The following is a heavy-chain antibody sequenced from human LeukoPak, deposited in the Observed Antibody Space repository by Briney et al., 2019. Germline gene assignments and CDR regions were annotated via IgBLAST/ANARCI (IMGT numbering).Heavy chain of an antibody. CDR1: GASVSSYY. J-gene: IGHJ3*02. CDR2: IFYRGTT. CDR3: ARGLVIRQDDAFDI. D-gene: IGHD3-9*01. Sequence: SETLSLTCTVSGASVSSYYWSWIRQAPGKGLEWIGYIFYRGTTDYSPSLNRRLTLSVDTSKNQFSLQLISLAAADTAVYYCARGLVIRQDDAFDIWGHGTMVTVSS. V-gene: IGHV4-59*02.